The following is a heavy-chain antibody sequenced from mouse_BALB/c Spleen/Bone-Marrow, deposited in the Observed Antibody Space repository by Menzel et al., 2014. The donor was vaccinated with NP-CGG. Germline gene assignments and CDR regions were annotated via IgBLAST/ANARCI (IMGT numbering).Heavy chain of an antibody. Sequence: QVHVKQSGAELASPGASVKLSCKATGYIFTSYWMQWVKQRPGQGLDWIGAIFPGDGDTRYTQKFKGKATLTADKSSSTAFMQLSSLASEDSAVYYCAREGGYWGQGTTLRVSS. CDR1: GYIFTSYW. J-gene: IGHJ2*01. V-gene: IGHV1-87*01. CDR3: AREGGY. CDR2: IFPGDGDT.